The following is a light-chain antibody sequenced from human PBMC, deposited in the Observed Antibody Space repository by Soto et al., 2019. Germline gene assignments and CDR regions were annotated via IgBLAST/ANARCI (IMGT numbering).Light chain of an antibody. V-gene: IGLV2-14*01. CDR1: SSDVGDYNY. CDR2: EVN. J-gene: IGLJ1*01. CDR3: SSYTSSSTHV. Sequence: QSVLTQPASVSGSPGQSITISCTGTSSDVGDYNYVSWYQQHPGEVPKLMIYEVNNRPSGVSNRFSGSKSGNTASLTISGLQAEDEADYYCSSYTSSSTHVFGSGTKSPS.